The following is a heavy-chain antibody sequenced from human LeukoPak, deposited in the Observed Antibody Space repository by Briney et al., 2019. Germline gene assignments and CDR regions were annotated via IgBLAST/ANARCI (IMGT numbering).Heavy chain of an antibody. Sequence: PSETLSLTCTVSGGSISSSSYYWGWIRQPPGKGLEGIGSIYYSGSTNNNPSLKSRVTISVDTSKNQFSLKLSSVTAADTVVYYCARRRTMFGYFAGEFDYWGQGTLVTVSS. CDR3: ARRRTMFGYFAGEFDY. CDR2: IYYSGST. J-gene: IGHJ4*02. D-gene: IGHD3-10*02. CDR1: GGSISSSSYY. V-gene: IGHV4-39*01.